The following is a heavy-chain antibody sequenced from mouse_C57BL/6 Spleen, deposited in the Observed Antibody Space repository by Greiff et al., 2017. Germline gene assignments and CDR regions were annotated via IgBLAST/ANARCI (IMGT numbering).Heavy chain of an antibody. CDR1: GFNIKDYY. CDR3: ARYDGYSWFAY. J-gene: IGHJ3*01. D-gene: IGHD2-3*01. CDR2: IDPEDGET. Sequence: VQLQQSGAELVKPGASVKLSCTASGFNIKDYYMHWVKQRTEQGLEWIGRIDPEDGETKYAPKFPGKATITADTSSNTAYLQLSSLTSEDTAVYYCARYDGYSWFAYWGQGTLVTVSA. V-gene: IGHV14-2*01.